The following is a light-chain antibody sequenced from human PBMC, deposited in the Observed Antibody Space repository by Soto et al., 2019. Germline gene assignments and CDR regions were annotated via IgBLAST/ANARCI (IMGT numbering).Light chain of an antibody. CDR1: QDITKY. Sequence: DIQMTQSPSSLSAFVGDRVTITCQASQDITKYVSWYQQKPGKAPTLLIYEASSLQTGVPSRFSGSGSGTDFTLIISSLHPEDTATYYCQQYDDISPVTFGGGTKVEIK. CDR3: QQYDDISPVT. CDR2: EAS. J-gene: IGKJ4*01. V-gene: IGKV1-33*01.